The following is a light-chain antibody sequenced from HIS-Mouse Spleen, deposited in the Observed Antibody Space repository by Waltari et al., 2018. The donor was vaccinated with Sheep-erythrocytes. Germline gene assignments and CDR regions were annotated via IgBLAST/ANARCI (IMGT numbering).Light chain of an antibody. CDR3: SSYAGSNNWV. V-gene: IGLV2-8*01. Sequence: QSALTQPPSPSGSPGQSVTIPCPGTSSDVGASTYVSWYQQHPGKAPKLMIYEVSKRPSGVPDRFSGSKSGNTASLTVSGLQAEDEADYYCSSYAGSNNWVFGGGTKLTVL. J-gene: IGLJ3*02. CDR2: EVS. CDR1: SSDVGASTY.